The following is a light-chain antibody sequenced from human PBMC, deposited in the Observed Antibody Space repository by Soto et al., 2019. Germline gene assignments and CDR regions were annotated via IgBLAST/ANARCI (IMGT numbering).Light chain of an antibody. J-gene: IGKJ4*01. V-gene: IGKV3-15*01. CDR2: GAS. CDR3: QHYNNWPLT. Sequence: EIGVTQSPATMSVSPGERATLSGRASQSVSSNSPWYQQKPGQAPRLLIYGASTRATGIPARFSGSGSGTEFTLTVSSLQSEAFAVYYCQHYNNWPLTFGGATNVEFK. CDR1: QSVSSN.